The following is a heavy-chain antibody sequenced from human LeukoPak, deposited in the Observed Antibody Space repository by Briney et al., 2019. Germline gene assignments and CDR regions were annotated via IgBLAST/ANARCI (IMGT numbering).Heavy chain of an antibody. V-gene: IGHV3-30*02. Sequence: PGGSLILSCATSGFTFSTYDMHWIRQAPGKGLEWMAHIRYDGLKQRYADSVRGRVTVSRDNSKNTLYLQMNSLRAEDTAVYYCAKDRETFSSYGYFDYWGQGTLVPVSS. CDR3: AKDRETFSSYGYFDY. J-gene: IGHJ4*02. CDR1: GFTFSTYD. D-gene: IGHD2-21*01. CDR2: IRYDGLKQ.